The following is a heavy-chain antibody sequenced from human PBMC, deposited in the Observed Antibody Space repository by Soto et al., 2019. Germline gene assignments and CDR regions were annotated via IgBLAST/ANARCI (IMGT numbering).Heavy chain of an antibody. D-gene: IGHD6-19*01. J-gene: IGHJ5*02. V-gene: IGHV4-31*03. CDR2: FYSSGSI. CDR3: ARMYSSGSGWFHP. CDR1: GYSITAGGYY. Sequence: SETLSLTCFVSGYSITAGGYYWSWIRHHPGKGLEWIGSFYSSGSIIYNPSLRSRVSISGDTSSNQFSMSLTSVTAADTARYYCARMYSSGSGWFHPWGQGTLVT.